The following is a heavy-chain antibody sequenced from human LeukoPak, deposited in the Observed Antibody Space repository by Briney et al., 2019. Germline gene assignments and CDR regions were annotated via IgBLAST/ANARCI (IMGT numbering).Heavy chain of an antibody. J-gene: IGHJ6*03. CDR1: GFTFSSYS. D-gene: IGHD2-2*03. V-gene: IGHV3-48*01. Sequence: GGSLRLSCAASGFTFSSYSMNWVRQAPGKGLEWVSYISSSSSTIYYADSVKGRFTISRDNSKNTLYLQMNSLRAEDTAVYYCAKDGYCSSTSCPDYYCYYYMDVWGKGTTVTVSS. CDR3: AKDGYCSSTSCPDYYCYYYMDV. CDR2: ISSSSSTI.